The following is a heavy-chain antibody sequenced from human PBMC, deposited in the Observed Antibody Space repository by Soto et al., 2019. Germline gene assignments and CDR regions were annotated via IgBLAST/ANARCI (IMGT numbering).Heavy chain of an antibody. CDR2: IYWDDDD. CDR3: THVLRGVISN. V-gene: IGHV2-5*02. J-gene: IGHJ4*02. D-gene: IGHD3-10*01. CDR1: GFSLSTSGLG. Sequence: QITLKESGPTLVKPTQTLTLTCNFSGFSLSTSGLGVGWIRQPPGKALEWLALIYWDDDDRYSPSLERRLSITKDTPKNQVVLTWTNLDRADTGPYFCTHVLRGVISNWGQGALVTVAS.